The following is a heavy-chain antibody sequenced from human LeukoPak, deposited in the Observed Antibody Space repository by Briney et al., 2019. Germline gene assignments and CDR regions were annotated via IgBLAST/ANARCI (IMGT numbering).Heavy chain of an antibody. CDR2: IYYSGST. D-gene: IGHD3-16*01. Sequence: NTSETLSLTCTVSGGSISSHYWSWIRQPPGKGLEWIAYIYYSGSTNYNPSLKSRVTISVDTSKNQFSLKLSSVTAADTAVYYCARVLSGNWFDPWGPGTLVTVSS. J-gene: IGHJ5*02. CDR1: GGSISSHY. CDR3: ARVLSGNWFDP. V-gene: IGHV4-59*11.